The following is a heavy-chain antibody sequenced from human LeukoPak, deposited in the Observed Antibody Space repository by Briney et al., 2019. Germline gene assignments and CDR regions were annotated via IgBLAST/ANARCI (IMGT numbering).Heavy chain of an antibody. Sequence: KPSETLSLTCAVSGGSISSSNWWSWVRQPPGKGREWIGEIYHSGSTNYNPSLKSRVTISVDKSKNQFSLKLSSVTAADTAVYYCAKASVGARFFDPWGQGTLVTVSS. CDR2: IYHSGST. CDR1: GGSISSSNW. D-gene: IGHD1-26*01. CDR3: AKASVGARFFDP. J-gene: IGHJ5*02. V-gene: IGHV4-4*02.